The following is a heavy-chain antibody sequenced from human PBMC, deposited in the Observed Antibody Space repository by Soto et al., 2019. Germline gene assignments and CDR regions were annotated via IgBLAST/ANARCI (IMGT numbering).Heavy chain of an antibody. CDR1: GYTFTSYD. V-gene: IGHV1-8*01. J-gene: IGHJ3*02. Sequence: GASVKVSCKASGYTFTSYDINWVRQATGQGLEWMGWMNPNSGNTGYAQKFQGRVTMTRNTSISTAYMELSSLRSEDTAVYYCARADLRITMIVVPYAFDIWGQGTMVTVSS. D-gene: IGHD3-22*01. CDR3: ARADLRITMIVVPYAFDI. CDR2: MNPNSGNT.